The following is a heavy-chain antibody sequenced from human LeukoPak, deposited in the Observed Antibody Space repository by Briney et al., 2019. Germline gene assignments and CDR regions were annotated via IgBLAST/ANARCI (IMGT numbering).Heavy chain of an antibody. J-gene: IGHJ4*02. V-gene: IGHV4-30-4*01. D-gene: IGHD3-9*01. CDR2: IYYSGST. CDR3: ARVFGYYDILTGPDY. CDR1: GGSISSGGYY. Sequence: SETLSLTCTVSGGSISSGGYYWSWIRQPPGKGLEWIGYIYYSGSTYYNPSLKSRVTISVDTSKNQFSLKLGSVTAADTAVYYCARVFGYYDILTGPDYWGQGTLVTVSS.